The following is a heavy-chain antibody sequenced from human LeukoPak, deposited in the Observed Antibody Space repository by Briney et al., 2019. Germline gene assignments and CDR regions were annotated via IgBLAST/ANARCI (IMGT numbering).Heavy chain of an antibody. Sequence: SVKVSCKASGGTFSSYAISWVRQAPGQGLEWMGRIIPILGIANYAQKFQGRVTITADKSTSTAYTELSSLRSEDTAVYYCARAWWGDYPFDYWGQGTLVTVSS. CDR3: ARAWWGDYPFDY. D-gene: IGHD4-17*01. V-gene: IGHV1-69*04. J-gene: IGHJ4*02. CDR1: GGTFSSYA. CDR2: IIPILGIA.